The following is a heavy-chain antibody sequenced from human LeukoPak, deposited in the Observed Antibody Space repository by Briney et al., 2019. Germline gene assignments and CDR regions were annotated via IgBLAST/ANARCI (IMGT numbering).Heavy chain of an antibody. CDR1: GFTFSGSA. D-gene: IGHD6-19*01. CDR3: ELAVAGTDAFDI. J-gene: IGHJ3*02. Sequence: QTGGSLRLSCAASGFTFSGSAMHWVRQASGKGLGGVGGIRSKANSYATAYAASVKGRFTISRDDSKNTAYLQMNSLKTEDTAVYYCELAVAGTDAFDIWGQGTMVTVSS. CDR2: IRSKANSYAT. V-gene: IGHV3-73*01.